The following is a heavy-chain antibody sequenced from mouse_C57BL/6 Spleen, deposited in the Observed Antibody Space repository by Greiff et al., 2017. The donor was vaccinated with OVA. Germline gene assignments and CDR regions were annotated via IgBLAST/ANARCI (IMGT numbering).Heavy chain of an antibody. CDR2: INPNNGGT. CDR3: ASGYQSGYAMDY. V-gene: IGHV1-22*01. CDR1: GYTFTDYN. Sequence: EVQRVESGPELVKPGASVKMSCKASGYTFTDYNMHWVKQSHGKSLEWIGYINPNNGGTSYNQKFKGKATLTVNKSSSTAYMELRSLTSEDSAVYYCASGYQSGYAMDYWGQGTSVTVSS. D-gene: IGHD3-2*02. J-gene: IGHJ4*01.